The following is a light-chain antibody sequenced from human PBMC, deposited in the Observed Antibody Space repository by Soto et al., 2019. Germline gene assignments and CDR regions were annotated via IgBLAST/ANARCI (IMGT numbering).Light chain of an antibody. CDR1: SSDVGGYNY. Sequence: SVLTQPASVSGSPGQSITISCTGTSSDVGGYNYVSWYQHHPGKAPKLLIYDVSNRPSGVSNRFSGSKSDNTASLTISGLQPEDEVDYYCSSYTTSNSRQMIFGTGTK. V-gene: IGLV2-14*03. J-gene: IGLJ1*01. CDR2: DVS. CDR3: SSYTTSNSRQMI.